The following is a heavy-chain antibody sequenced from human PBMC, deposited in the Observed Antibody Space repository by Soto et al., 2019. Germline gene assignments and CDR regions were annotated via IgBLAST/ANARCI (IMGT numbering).Heavy chain of an antibody. V-gene: IGHV4-31*02. CDR1: DDSITGGGYF. D-gene: IGHD3-10*01. CDR2: TYYRGNA. J-gene: IGHJ4*02. CDR3: ARGGSGTYHV. Sequence: QVQLQESGPGLVKPSQTLTLTCTVSDDSITGGGYFWTWIRQLPGKGLEWLGSTYYRGNAFYNPSLTGRGNISLNPSQRRGSLRVTSVTAAATAIYFCARGGSGTYHVWGQGTLVIVSS.